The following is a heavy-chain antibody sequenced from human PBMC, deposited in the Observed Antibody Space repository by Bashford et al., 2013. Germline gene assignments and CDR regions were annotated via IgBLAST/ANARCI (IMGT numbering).Heavy chain of an antibody. CDR3: ANMYYYTSRRERFDS. Sequence: VRQAPGRGLVWVSRXKSDGSGTSYADSVKGRFTISRDNSKNTVYLHLNSLRADDTAMYYCANMYYYTSRRERFDSWGQGTLVTVSS. CDR2: XKSDGSGT. V-gene: IGHV3-74*01. D-gene: IGHD2/OR15-2a*01. J-gene: IGHJ4*02.